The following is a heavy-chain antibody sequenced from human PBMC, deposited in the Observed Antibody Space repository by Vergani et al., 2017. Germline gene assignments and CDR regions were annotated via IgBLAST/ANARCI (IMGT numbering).Heavy chain of an antibody. J-gene: IGHJ2*01. CDR3: ARRGDCSSTSCYGSSYWYFDL. D-gene: IGHD2-2*01. CDR1: GGTFSSYA. Sequence: QVQLVQSGAEVKKPGSSVKVSCKASGGTFSSYAISWVRQAPGRGLEWMGGIIPIFGTANYAQKFQGRVTITADEATSTAYMELSSLRSEDTAVYYCARRGDCSSTSCYGSSYWYFDLWGRGTLVTVSS. CDR2: IIPIFGTA. V-gene: IGHV1-69*01.